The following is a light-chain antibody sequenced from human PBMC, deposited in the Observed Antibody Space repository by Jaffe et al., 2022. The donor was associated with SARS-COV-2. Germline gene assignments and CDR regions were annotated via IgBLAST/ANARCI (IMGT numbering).Light chain of an antibody. CDR1: QGVSSD. CDR3: QQYNNWPRT. CDR2: GAS. Sequence: EIVMTQSPATLSVSPGERATLSCRASQGVSSDLAWYQQKPGQAPRLLIYGASTRATGIPARFGGSGSGTEFTLTISSLQSEDFAVYYCQQYNNWPRTFGQGTKVEIK. J-gene: IGKJ1*01. V-gene: IGKV3-15*01.